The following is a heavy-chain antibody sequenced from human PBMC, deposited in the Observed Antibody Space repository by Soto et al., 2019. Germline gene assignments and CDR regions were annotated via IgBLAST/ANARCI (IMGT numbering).Heavy chain of an antibody. J-gene: IGHJ6*02. V-gene: IGHV4-4*07. CDR3: ARYSSNWFQTEGMDV. D-gene: IGHD6-13*01. CDR2: IDTSGNI. Sequence: PSETLSLTCNVSGGSISTYYWSWIRQPAGKGLEWIGRIDTSGNINYNPSLKSRVTMSVDTSKKQFSLKLTSVTAADTAVYYCARYSSNWFQTEGMDVWGLGTTVTVSS. CDR1: GGSISTYY.